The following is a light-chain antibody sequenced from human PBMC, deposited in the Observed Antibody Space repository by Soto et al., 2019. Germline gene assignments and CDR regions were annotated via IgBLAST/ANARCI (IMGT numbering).Light chain of an antibody. CDR2: DAS. Sequence: DIQLTQFPSTLSASVGGTVTITCRASKNLLTYLAWYQQKPGRAPKLLIHDASTLEDGVPSRFSGSGSGTEFSLTISRLQPEDFAMYHCQQYTSDLYTFGQGTKLQ. CDR1: KNLLTY. CDR3: QQYTSDLYT. J-gene: IGKJ2*01. V-gene: IGKV1-5*01.